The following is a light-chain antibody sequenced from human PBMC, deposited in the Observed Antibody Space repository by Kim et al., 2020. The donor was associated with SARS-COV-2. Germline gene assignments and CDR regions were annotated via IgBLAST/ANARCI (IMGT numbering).Light chain of an antibody. CDR3: QAWDGSTKVV. J-gene: IGLJ2*01. CDR1: KLGDKY. Sequence: SYELTQPPSVSVSPGQTASITCSGDKLGDKYACWYQQKPGQSPVLVIYQDSKRPSGIPERFSGSNSGNTATLTISGTQAMDEADYYCQAWDGSTKVVFGGGTQLTVL. CDR2: QDS. V-gene: IGLV3-1*01.